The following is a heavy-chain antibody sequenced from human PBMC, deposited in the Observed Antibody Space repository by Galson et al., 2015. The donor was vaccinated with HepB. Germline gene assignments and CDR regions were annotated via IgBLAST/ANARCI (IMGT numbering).Heavy chain of an antibody. Sequence: SVKVSCKASGYTFTGYYMHWVRQAPGQGLEWMGWINPNSGGTNYAQKFQGRVTMTRDTSISTAYMELSRLRSDDTAVYYCAREPSEITMVRGVMEHYYYGMDVWGQGTTVTVSS. D-gene: IGHD3-10*01. V-gene: IGHV1-2*02. J-gene: IGHJ6*02. CDR2: INPNSGGT. CDR1: GYTFTGYY. CDR3: AREPSEITMVRGVMEHYYYGMDV.